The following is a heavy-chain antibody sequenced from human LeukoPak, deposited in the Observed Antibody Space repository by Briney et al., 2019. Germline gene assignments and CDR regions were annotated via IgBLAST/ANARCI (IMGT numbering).Heavy chain of an antibody. D-gene: IGHD2-15*01. CDR2: ISSSSSYI. CDR3: VRVHCSGGGCYQRNDGLEI. CDR1: GFTFSSYA. J-gene: IGHJ3*02. Sequence: GGSLRLSCAASGFTFSSYAMSWVRQAPGKGLEWVSSISSSSSYIYYADSVMGRFTISRDNAKNSLYLQMNSLRAEDTAVYYCVRVHCSGGGCYQRNDGLEIWGQGTMVTVSS. V-gene: IGHV3-21*01.